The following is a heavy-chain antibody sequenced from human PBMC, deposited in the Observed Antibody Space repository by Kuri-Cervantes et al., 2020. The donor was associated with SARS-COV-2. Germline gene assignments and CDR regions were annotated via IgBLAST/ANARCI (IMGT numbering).Heavy chain of an antibody. J-gene: IGHJ3*01. CDR3: ARGYYTGNSVARFPGTF. V-gene: IGHV4-34*01. CDR2: INHSGST. CDR1: GGSFSGYY. D-gene: IGHD4-23*01. Sequence: SETLSLTCAVYGGSFSGYYWSWIRQPPGKGLEWIGEINHSGSTNYNPSLKSRVTISVDTSKNQFSLKLSSVTAADTAVYYCARGYYTGNSVARFPGTFWGQGTMVTVSS.